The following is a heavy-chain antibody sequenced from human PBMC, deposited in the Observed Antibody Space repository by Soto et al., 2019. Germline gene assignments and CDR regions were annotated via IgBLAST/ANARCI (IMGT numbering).Heavy chain of an antibody. CDR3: AHILGPDYGDQGWDY. CDR1: GFTFSSYG. J-gene: IGHJ4*02. Sequence: GGSLRLSCAASGFTFSSYGMHWVRQAPGKGLEWVAVISYDGSNKYYADSVKGRFTISRDNSKNTLYLQMNSLRAEDTAVYYCAHILGPDYGDQGWDYWGQGTLVTVSS. D-gene: IGHD4-17*01. V-gene: IGHV3-30*03. CDR2: ISYDGSNK.